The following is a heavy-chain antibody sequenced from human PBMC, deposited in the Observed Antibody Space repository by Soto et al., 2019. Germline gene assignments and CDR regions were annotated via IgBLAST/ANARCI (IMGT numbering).Heavy chain of an antibody. CDR3: ARDLHGGGMDV. V-gene: IGHV3-13*01. D-gene: IGHD3-10*01. CDR2: IGTAGDT. J-gene: IGHJ6*02. Sequence: PGGSLRLSCAASGFTFSSYWMHWVRQATGKGLEWVSAIGTAGDTYYPGSVKGRFTISRENAKNSLYLQMNSLRAGDTAVYYCARDLHGGGMDVWGQGTTVTVSS. CDR1: GFTFSSYW.